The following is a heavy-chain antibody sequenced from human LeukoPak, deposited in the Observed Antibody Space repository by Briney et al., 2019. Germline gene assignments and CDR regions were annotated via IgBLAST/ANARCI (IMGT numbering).Heavy chain of an antibody. CDR3: VGRGLYGGTWLFEY. CDR2: IYHDRTT. Sequence: SETLSLTCTVSCDSITAPKCWSWVRQAPGEGLEWIGEIYHDRTTSFNPSLKSRLTISVDKSANQFFLNLNSVSATDTAVYYCVGRGLYGGTWLFEYWGQGALVTVSS. CDR1: CDSITAPKC. J-gene: IGHJ4*02. V-gene: IGHV4-4*02. D-gene: IGHD2-8*01.